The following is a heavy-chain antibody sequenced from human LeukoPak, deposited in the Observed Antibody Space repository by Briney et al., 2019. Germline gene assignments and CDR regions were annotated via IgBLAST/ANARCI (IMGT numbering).Heavy chain of an antibody. Sequence: SVKVSCKASGGTFSSYAISWVRQAPGQGLEWMEGIIPIFGTANYAQKFQGRVTITTDESTSTAYMELSSLRSEDTAVYYCARDLPGDCSCASCQWALPWGQGTLVTVSS. CDR2: IIPIFGTA. V-gene: IGHV1-69*05. CDR1: GGTFSSYA. D-gene: IGHD2-2*01. J-gene: IGHJ5*02. CDR3: ARDLPGDCSCASCQWALP.